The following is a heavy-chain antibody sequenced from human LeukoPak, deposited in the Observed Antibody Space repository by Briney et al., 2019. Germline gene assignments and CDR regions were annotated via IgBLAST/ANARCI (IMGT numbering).Heavy chain of an antibody. D-gene: IGHD3-22*01. Sequence: ASVKVSCKASGYTFNSYGITWVRQAPGQGLKWMGWINTYIGNTNYAQKIQGRVTMTTDTSTSTVYMELRSLRSDDTAMYYCARDQYYDSKGWFDPWGQGTLVTVSS. V-gene: IGHV1-18*01. CDR3: ARDQYYDSKGWFDP. J-gene: IGHJ5*02. CDR2: INTYIGNT. CDR1: GYTFNSYG.